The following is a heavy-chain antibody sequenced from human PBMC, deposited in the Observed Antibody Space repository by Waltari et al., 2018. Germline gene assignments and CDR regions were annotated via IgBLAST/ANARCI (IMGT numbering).Heavy chain of an antibody. Sequence: EVQLVESGGGLVKPGGSLRLSCAASGSTFSSYNMNWVRQAPGKGLEWVSSISSRGDYIAYADSVKGRFIISRDNANNSVHLQMDSLTAEDTAVYYCARDCKSCVHCYAMDVWGQGTTVTVSS. J-gene: IGHJ6*02. CDR1: GSTFSSYN. V-gene: IGHV3-21*02. D-gene: IGHD2-15*01. CDR2: ISSRGDYI. CDR3: ARDCKSCVHCYAMDV.